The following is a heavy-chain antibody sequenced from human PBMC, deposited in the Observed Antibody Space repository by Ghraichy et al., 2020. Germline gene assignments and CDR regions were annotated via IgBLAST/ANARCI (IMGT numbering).Heavy chain of an antibody. J-gene: IGHJ6*02. CDR3: TRGGPSLWFGELLTPYYYYGMDV. V-gene: IGHV1-8*01. CDR1: GYTFTSYD. D-gene: IGHD3-10*01. CDR2: MNPNSGNT. Sequence: ASVKVSCKASGYTFTSYDINWVRQATGQGLEWMGWMNPNSGNTGYAQKFQGRVTMTRNTSISTAYMELSSLRSEDTAVYYCTRGGPSLWFGELLTPYYYYGMDVWGQGTTVTVSS.